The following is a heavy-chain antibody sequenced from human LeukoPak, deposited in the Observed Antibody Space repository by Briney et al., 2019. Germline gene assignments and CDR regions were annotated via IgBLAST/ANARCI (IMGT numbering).Heavy chain of an antibody. V-gene: IGHV3-15*01. Sequence: GGSLRLSCAASGFTFSNAWMSWVRQAPGKGLEWVGRIKSETEGGTTDYAEPVKDRFTISRDDSKNTLYLQMNSLKTEDTAVYYCTTMLYYYDSSDYYLSDYWGQGTLVTVSS. CDR2: IKSETEGGTT. CDR3: TTMLYYYDSSDYYLSDY. CDR1: GFTFSNAW. J-gene: IGHJ4*02. D-gene: IGHD3-22*01.